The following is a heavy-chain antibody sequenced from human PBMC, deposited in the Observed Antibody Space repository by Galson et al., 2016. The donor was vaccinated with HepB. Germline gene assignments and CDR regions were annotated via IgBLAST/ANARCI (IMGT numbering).Heavy chain of an antibody. CDR2: IKGDGSKE. V-gene: IGHV3-7*03. CDR3: ARDNTYYDSGTYFDVFDI. J-gene: IGHJ3*02. CDR1: GFTFGSYW. D-gene: IGHD3-10*01. Sequence: SLRLSCAASGFTFGSYWMAWVRQAPGKRLEWVANIKGDGSKENFVDSVKGRFTMSRDNAKNSLHLQMNSLRVEDTAVYYCARDNTYYDSGTYFDVFDIWGQGTMVTVSS.